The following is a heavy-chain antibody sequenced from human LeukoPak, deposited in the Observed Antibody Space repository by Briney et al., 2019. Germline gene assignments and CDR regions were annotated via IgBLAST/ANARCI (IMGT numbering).Heavy chain of an antibody. CDR2: INSYSGVT. CDR3: AKLGEVDP. CDR1: GYTFTSYY. D-gene: IGHD3-16*01. Sequence: ASVKVSCKASGYTFTSYYIHWVRQAPGQGLDWMGWINSYSGVTKYAQKFQGRVTMTRDTSISTAYMDLSRLTFDDTAVYYCAKLGEVDPWGQGTLVTVSS. V-gene: IGHV1-2*02. J-gene: IGHJ5*02.